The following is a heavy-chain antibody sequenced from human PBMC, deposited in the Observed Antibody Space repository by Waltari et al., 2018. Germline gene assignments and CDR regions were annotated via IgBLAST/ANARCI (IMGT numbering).Heavy chain of an antibody. D-gene: IGHD2-8*01. CDR1: GFTFSSYS. V-gene: IGHV3-21*01. Sequence: EVQLVESGGGLVKPGGSLRLSCAASGFTFSSYSMNWVRKAPGKGLEWVSSISRSSSYLDNANSVKVRFTISRDNAKNALYLQMNSLRAEDTAVYYCARDTGYCTNGVCYYYYMDVWGKGTTVTVSS. CDR2: ISRSSSYL. CDR3: ARDTGYCTNGVCYYYYMDV. J-gene: IGHJ6*03.